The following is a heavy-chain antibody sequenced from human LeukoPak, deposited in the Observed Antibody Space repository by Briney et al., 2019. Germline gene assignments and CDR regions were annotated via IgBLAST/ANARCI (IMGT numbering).Heavy chain of an antibody. CDR1: GYTFTDYY. V-gene: IGHV1-2*02. CDR2: INPNSGGA. D-gene: IGHD5-18*01. J-gene: IGHJ2*01. CDR3: AREKEYSNGYIWFFDI. Sequence: ASVKVSCKSSGYTFTDYYIHWVRQAPGQGLEWMGWINPNSGGANTAQKFQGRGTMTRDTSTTTTSMELGTLRSGDTATSEYAREKEYSNGYIWFFDIWGRGTLVTVSS.